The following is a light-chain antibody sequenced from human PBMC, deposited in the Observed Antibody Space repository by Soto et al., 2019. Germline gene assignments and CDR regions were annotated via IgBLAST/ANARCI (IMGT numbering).Light chain of an antibody. J-gene: IGKJ1*01. CDR3: QQYGDSPQT. CDR1: QSVSNY. V-gene: IGKV3-20*01. Sequence: EIVLTQSPATLSLSPGERATLSCRASQSVSNYLAWYQQKPGQAPRLLIFGASRRATGIPDRFSGSGSGTDFTLSVSSLEPEDFAMYYCQQYGDSPQTFGQGTKVDIK. CDR2: GAS.